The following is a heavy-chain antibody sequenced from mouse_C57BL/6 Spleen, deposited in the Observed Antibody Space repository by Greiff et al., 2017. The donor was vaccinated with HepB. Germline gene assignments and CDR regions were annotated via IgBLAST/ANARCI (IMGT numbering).Heavy chain of an antibody. CDR1: GYTFTSYG. CDR2: IYPRSGNT. J-gene: IGHJ3*01. Sequence: QVQLQQSGAELARPGASVKLSCKASGYTFTSYGISWVKQRTGQGLEWIGEIYPRSGNTYYNEKFKGKATLTADKSSSTAYMELRSLTSEDSAVYFCASPIYDGYYGFAYWGQGTLVTVSA. V-gene: IGHV1-81*01. CDR3: ASPIYDGYYGFAY. D-gene: IGHD2-3*01.